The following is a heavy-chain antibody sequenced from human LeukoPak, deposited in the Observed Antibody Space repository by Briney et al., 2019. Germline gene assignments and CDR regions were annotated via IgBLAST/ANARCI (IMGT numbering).Heavy chain of an antibody. CDR2: ISWNSGSI. V-gene: IGHV3-9*01. D-gene: IGHD5-12*01. Sequence: GGSLRLSCAASGFTFSSYGMSWVRQAPGKGLEWVSGISWNSGSIGYADSVKGRFTISRDNAKNSLYLQMNSLRAEDTALYYCAKDKGGYDFSSTYYFDYWGQGTLVTVSS. CDR1: GFTFSSYG. J-gene: IGHJ4*02. CDR3: AKDKGGYDFSSTYYFDY.